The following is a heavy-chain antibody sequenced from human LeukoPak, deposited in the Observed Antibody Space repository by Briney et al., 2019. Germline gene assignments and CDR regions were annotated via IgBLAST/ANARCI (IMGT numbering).Heavy chain of an antibody. D-gene: IGHD1-1*01. CDR2: ISYDGSNK. CDR3: AKAARYNWNDGAFDI. Sequence: PGGSLRLSCAASGFTFSSYGMHWVRQAPGKGLEWVAVISYDGSNKYYADSVKGRFTISRDNSKNTLYLQMNSLRAEDTAVYYCAKAARYNWNDGAFDIWGQGTMVTVSS. V-gene: IGHV3-30*18. CDR1: GFTFSSYG. J-gene: IGHJ3*02.